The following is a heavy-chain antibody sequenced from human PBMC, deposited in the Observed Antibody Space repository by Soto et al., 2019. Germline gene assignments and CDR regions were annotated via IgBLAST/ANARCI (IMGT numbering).Heavy chain of an antibody. Sequence: ASVKVSCKASGYTFTSYGISWVRQAPGQGLEWMGWISAYNGNTNYAQKLQGRVTMTTDTSTSTAYVELRSLRSDDTAVYYCARDREMGSGYYYFDYWGQGTLVTVSS. D-gene: IGHD3-22*01. CDR3: ARDREMGSGYYYFDY. V-gene: IGHV1-18*04. J-gene: IGHJ4*02. CDR1: GYTFTSYG. CDR2: ISAYNGNT.